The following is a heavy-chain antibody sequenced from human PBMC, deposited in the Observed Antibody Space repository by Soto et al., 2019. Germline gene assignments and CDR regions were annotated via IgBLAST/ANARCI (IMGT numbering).Heavy chain of an antibody. CDR2: INQDGRDT. J-gene: IGHJ4*02. CDR3: ATYHDDEWESYRHRY. D-gene: IGHD3-16*02. V-gene: IGHV3-7*01. CDR1: GLAFRSCL. Sequence: GGSLRLSCAASGLAFRSCLMSWVRQAPGGGLEWVANINQDGRDTYYSDSVRDRFTISRDNAANSLFLHMNSLGAEDTAVYYCATYHDDEWESYRHRYWGQGTLVTVSS.